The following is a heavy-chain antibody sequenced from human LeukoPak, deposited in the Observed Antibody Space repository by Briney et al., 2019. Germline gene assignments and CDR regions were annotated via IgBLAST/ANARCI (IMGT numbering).Heavy chain of an antibody. D-gene: IGHD4-23*01. CDR3: ARLWTTVVPGAFDI. V-gene: IGHV1-69*13. CDR2: IIPIFGTA. Sequence: GASVKVSCKASGGTFSSYAISWVRQAPGQGLEWMGRIIPIFGTANYAQKFQGRVTITADESTSTAYMELSSLRSEDTAVYYCARLWTTVVPGAFDIWGQGTMVTVSS. CDR1: GGTFSSYA. J-gene: IGHJ3*02.